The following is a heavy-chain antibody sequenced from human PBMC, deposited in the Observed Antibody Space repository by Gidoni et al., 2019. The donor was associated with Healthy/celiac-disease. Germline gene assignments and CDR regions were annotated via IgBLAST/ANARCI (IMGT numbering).Heavy chain of an antibody. J-gene: IGHJ2*01. V-gene: IGHV1-8*01. CDR3: ARGRYDFWSGYPSFWYFDL. CDR1: GYTFPGSD. CDR2: MNPNSGKT. Sequence: QVQLVQSGAEVKKPGASVKVSCKASGYTFPGSDINWVRQATGQGLEWMGWMNPNSGKTGYAQKFQGRVTMTRNTSISTAYMELSSLRSEDTAVYYCARGRYDFWSGYPSFWYFDLWGRGTLVTVSS. D-gene: IGHD3-3*01.